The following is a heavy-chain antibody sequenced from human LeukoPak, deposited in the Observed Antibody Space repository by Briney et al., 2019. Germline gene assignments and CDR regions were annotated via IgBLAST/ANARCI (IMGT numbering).Heavy chain of an antibody. CDR1: GYTFTSYY. CDR2: INPSGGST. V-gene: IGHV1-46*03. CDR3: ARVPSPYYDFWSGYSLGYYMDV. D-gene: IGHD3-3*01. Sequence: ASVKVSCKASGYTFTSYYMHWVLQAPGQGLEWMGIINPSGGSTSYAQKFQGRVTMTRDTSTSTVYMELSSLRSEDTAVYYCARVPSPYYDFWSGYSLGYYMDVWGKGTTVTVSS. J-gene: IGHJ6*03.